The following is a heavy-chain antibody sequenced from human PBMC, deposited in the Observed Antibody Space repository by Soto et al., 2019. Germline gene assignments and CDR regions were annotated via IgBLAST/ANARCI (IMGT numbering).Heavy chain of an antibody. J-gene: IGHJ4*02. CDR3: AREKYCSGGSRYPYFDY. Sequence: QVQLVESGGGVVQPGRSLRLSCAASGFTFSSYAMHWVRQAPGQGLERVAVISYDGSNKYYADSVKGRFTISRDNSKNTLYLQMNSLRSEDTAVYYCAREKYCSGGSRYPYFDYWGQGTLVTVSS. V-gene: IGHV3-30-3*01. CDR1: GFTFSSYA. D-gene: IGHD2-15*01. CDR2: ISYDGSNK.